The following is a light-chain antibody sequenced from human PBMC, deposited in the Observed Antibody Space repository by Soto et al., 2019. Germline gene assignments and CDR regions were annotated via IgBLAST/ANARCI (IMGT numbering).Light chain of an antibody. J-gene: IGKJ1*01. Sequence: DIQMTQSPSTLSASVGDRVTITCRASQSISSWLAWYQQKPWKAPKLLIYDASSLESGVPSRFSGSGAGTEFTLTISSLQPDDFATYYCQQYNSYPCTFGQGTQVDIK. V-gene: IGKV1-5*01. CDR3: QQYNSYPCT. CDR2: DAS. CDR1: QSISSW.